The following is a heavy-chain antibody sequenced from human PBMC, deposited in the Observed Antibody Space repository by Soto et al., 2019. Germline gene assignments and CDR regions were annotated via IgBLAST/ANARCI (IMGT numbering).Heavy chain of an antibody. CDR1: GGNFSSYA. CDR3: ARSQGSSTSLEIYYYYYYGMAV. D-gene: IGHD2-2*01. J-gene: IGHJ6*02. V-gene: IGHV1-69*01. CDR2: IIPISGTA. Sequence: QVQLVQSGAEVKKPGSSVKVSCKASGGNFSSYAISWVRQAPGQGLEWMGGIIPISGTANYAQKFQGRVTITADESTSTAYMELSSLRSEDTAVYYCARSQGSSTSLEIYYYYYYGMAVWGQGTRVTVSS.